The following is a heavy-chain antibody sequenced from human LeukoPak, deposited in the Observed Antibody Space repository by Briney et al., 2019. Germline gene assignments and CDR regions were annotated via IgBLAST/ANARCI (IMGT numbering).Heavy chain of an antibody. D-gene: IGHD4-23*01. V-gene: IGHV4-38-2*02. Sequence: PSETLSLTCTVSGYSISSGYYWGWIRQPPGKGLEWIGRIYTSGSTNYNPSLKSRVTISVDTSKNQFSLKLSSVTAADTAVYYCARDSTVVTRSPFDYWGQGTLVTVSS. CDR3: ARDSTVVTRSPFDY. J-gene: IGHJ4*02. CDR1: GYSISSGYY. CDR2: IYTSGST.